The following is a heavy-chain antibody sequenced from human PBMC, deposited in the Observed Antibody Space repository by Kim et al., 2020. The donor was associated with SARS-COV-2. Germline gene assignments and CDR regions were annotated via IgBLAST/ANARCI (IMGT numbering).Heavy chain of an antibody. V-gene: IGHV4-39*07. Sequence: SETLSLTCTVSGGSISSSSYYWGWIRQPPGKGLEWIGSIYYSGSTYYNPSLKSRVTISVDTSKNQFSLKLSSVTAADTAVYYCARDSRLYSYGYYYYYGMDVWGQGTTVTVSS. CDR2: IYYSGST. J-gene: IGHJ6*02. D-gene: IGHD5-18*01. CDR3: ARDSRLYSYGYYYYYGMDV. CDR1: GGSISSSSYY.